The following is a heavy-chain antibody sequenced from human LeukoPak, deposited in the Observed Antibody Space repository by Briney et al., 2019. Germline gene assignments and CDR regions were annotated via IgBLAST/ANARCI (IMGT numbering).Heavy chain of an antibody. D-gene: IGHD1-26*01. CDR3: ARLSGSYYSGFDY. CDR1: GYSFTSYW. J-gene: IGHJ4*02. CDR2: IYPGDSDT. Sequence: KNGESLKISCKGSGYSFTSYWIGWVRQMPGRGLEWMGIIYPGDSDTRYSPSFQGQVTISADKTICAAYLQWSSLKASDTAMYYCARLSGSYYSGFDYWGQGTLVTVSS. V-gene: IGHV5-51*01.